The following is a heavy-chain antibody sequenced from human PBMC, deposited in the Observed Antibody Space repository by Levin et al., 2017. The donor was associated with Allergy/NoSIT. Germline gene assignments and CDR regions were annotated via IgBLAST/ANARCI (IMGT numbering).Heavy chain of an antibody. Sequence: SLKISCAASGFTFDDYAMHWVRQAPGKGLEWVSGISWDSDSITYVDSVKGRFTISRDNAKNSLYLQMDSLRAEDTALYYCAKDMMSSVDMATIIDYWGQGTLVTVSS. CDR3: AKDMMSSVDMATIIDY. D-gene: IGHD5-24*01. CDR2: ISWDSDSI. J-gene: IGHJ4*02. V-gene: IGHV3-9*01. CDR1: GFTFDDYA.